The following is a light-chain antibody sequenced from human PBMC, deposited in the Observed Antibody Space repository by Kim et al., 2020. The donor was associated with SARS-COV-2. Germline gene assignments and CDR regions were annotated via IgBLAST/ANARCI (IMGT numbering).Light chain of an antibody. J-gene: IGLJ1*01. V-gene: IGLV2-14*03. CDR3: SSYTSSSTLLYV. CDR2: DVS. CDR1: SSDVGGYNY. Sequence: SITSSCTGTSSDVGGYNYVSWYQQHPGKAPKLMIYDVSNRPSGVSNRFSGSKSGNTASLTISGLQAEDEADYYCSSYTSSSTLLYVFGTGTKVTVL.